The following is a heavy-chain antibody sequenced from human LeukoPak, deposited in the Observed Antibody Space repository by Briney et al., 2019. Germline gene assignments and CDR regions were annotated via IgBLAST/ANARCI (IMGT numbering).Heavy chain of an antibody. D-gene: IGHD2/OR15-2a*01. CDR3: ARDEALFSTDGPAYYFDY. V-gene: IGHV4-38-2*02. CDR2: IYHSGSS. J-gene: IGHJ4*02. CDR1: GYSISSGYY. Sequence: PSETLSLTCTVSGYSISSGYYWGWIRPPPGKGLEWIGRIYHSGSSYYNPSLKSRVTISVDTSKNQFSLKLSSVTAADTAVYYCARDEALFSTDGPAYYFDYWGQGTLVTVPS.